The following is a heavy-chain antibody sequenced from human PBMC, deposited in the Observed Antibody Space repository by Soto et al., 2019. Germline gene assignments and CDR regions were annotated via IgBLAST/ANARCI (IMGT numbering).Heavy chain of an antibody. J-gene: IGHJ5*02. CDR2: IIPIFGTA. Sequence: QVQLVQSGAEVKKPGSSVKVSCKASGGTFSSYAISWVRQAPGQGLEWVGGIIPIFGTANYAQKFQGRVTITADESTSTAYMELSSLRSEDTAVYYCARDRTAMVTSWFDPWGQGTLVTVSS. D-gene: IGHD5-18*01. CDR1: GGTFSSYA. CDR3: ARDRTAMVTSWFDP. V-gene: IGHV1-69*01.